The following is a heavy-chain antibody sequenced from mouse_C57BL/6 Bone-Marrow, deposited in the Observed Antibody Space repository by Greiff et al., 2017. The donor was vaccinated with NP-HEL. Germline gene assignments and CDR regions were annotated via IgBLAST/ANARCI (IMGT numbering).Heavy chain of an antibody. CDR3: ARGRFWIYYYGSTAMDY. CDR2: IDPNSGGT. J-gene: IGHJ4*01. Sequence: QVQLQQPGAELVKPGASVKLSCKASGYTFTSYWMHWVKQRPGRGLEWIGRIDPNSGGTKYNETFKGKATLTVDKPSSTAYMQLSSLTSEDSAVYYCARGRFWIYYYGSTAMDYWGQGTAVTVSS. CDR1: GYTFTSYW. V-gene: IGHV1-72*01. D-gene: IGHD1-1*01.